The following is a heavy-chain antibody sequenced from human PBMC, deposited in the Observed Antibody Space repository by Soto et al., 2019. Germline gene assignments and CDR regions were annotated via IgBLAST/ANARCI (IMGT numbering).Heavy chain of an antibody. CDR2: IKQDGREK. V-gene: IGHV3-7*01. D-gene: IGHD2-15*01. CDR1: GFTFSSYW. J-gene: IGHJ4*02. CDR3: ARGIGYCSGGSCYLGY. Sequence: EVQLVESGGGLVQPGGSLRLSCAASGFTFSSYWMSWVRQAPGKGLEWVANIKQDGREKYYVDSVKGRFTISRDNAKNSLYLQMDSLRAEDTAVYYCARGIGYCSGGSCYLGYWGQGTLVTVSS.